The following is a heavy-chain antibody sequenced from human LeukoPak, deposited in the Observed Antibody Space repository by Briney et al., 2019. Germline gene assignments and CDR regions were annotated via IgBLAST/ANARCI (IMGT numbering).Heavy chain of an antibody. D-gene: IGHD3-22*01. Sequence: SETLSLTCTVSGGSISSSSYYWGWIRQPPGKGLEWIGSIYYSGSTYYNPSLKSRVTISVDTSKNQFSLKLSSVTAADTAVYYCTQGYSSGYYEAFDIWGQGTMVTVSS. CDR2: IYYSGST. CDR1: GGSISSSSYY. J-gene: IGHJ3*02. V-gene: IGHV4-39*01. CDR3: TQGYSSGYYEAFDI.